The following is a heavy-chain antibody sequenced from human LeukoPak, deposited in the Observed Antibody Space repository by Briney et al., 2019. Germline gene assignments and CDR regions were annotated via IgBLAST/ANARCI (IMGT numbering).Heavy chain of an antibody. CDR2: ISSNGVNT. CDR3: ARRHNYYYYMDA. V-gene: IGHV3-64*02. J-gene: IGHJ6*03. CDR1: GFTFSSYA. Sequence: PGGPLRLSCAASGFTFSSYAMHWVRQAPGKAPEYVSAISSNGVNTYYADSVRGRFTISRDNSKNTLYLQMGSLRSEDMAVYYCARRHNYYYYMDAWGKGTTVTVSS.